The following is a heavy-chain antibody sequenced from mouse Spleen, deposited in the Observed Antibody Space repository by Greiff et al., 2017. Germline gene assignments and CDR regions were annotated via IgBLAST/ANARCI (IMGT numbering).Heavy chain of an antibody. CDR1: GFTFSSYG. CDR2: ISSGGSYT. Sequence: EVKLVESGGDLVKPGGSLKLSCAASGFTFSSYGMSWVRQTPDKRLEWVATISSGGSYTYYPDSVKGRFTISRDNAKNTLYLQMSSLKSEDTAMYYCARQREWSYAMDYWGQGTSVTVSS. V-gene: IGHV5-6*01. D-gene: IGHD1-1*02. CDR3: ARQREWSYAMDY. J-gene: IGHJ4*01.